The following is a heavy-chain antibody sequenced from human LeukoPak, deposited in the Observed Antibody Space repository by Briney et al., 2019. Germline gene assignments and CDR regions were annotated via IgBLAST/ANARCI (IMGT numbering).Heavy chain of an antibody. V-gene: IGHV3-48*03. Sequence: GGSLRLSCAASGFTFSSYEMNWVRQAPGRGLEWVSYISSSGSTIYYADSVKGRFTISRDNAKNSLYLQMNSLRAADTALYYCARDQGSRGMDVWGQGTMVTLSS. J-gene: IGHJ6*02. CDR2: ISSSGSTI. CDR1: GFTFSSYE. CDR3: ARDQGSRGMDV. D-gene: IGHD2-15*01.